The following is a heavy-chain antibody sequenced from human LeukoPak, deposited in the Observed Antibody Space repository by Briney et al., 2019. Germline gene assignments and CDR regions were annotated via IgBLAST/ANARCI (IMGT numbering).Heavy chain of an antibody. V-gene: IGHV4-59*01. CDR3: ARDGGSYRDWFDP. D-gene: IGHD1-26*01. CDR1: GGSISSYY. CDR2: IYYSGST. J-gene: IGHJ5*02. Sequence: SETLSLTCTVSGGSISSYYWSWIRQPPGKGLEWIGYIYYSGSTNYNPSLKSRVTISVDTSKNQFSLKLSSVTAADTAVYYCARDGGSYRDWFDPWGQGTLVTVSS.